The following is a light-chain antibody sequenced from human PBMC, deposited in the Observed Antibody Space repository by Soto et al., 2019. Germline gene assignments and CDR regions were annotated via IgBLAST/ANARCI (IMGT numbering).Light chain of an antibody. CDR3: QHYDNLPIT. J-gene: IGKJ4*01. CDR1: QNIKTY. CDR2: DGT. Sequence: DIQMTQSPSSLSASVGDRVTITCQASQNIKTYLNWDQQKSGEAPRLVIYDGTALETGVPSRFSESGSATHFTLTITSLQPEDFATYFGQHYDNLPITFGGGTRV. V-gene: IGKV1-33*01.